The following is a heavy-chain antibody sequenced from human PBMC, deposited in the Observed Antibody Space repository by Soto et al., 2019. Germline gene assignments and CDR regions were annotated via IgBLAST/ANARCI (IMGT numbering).Heavy chain of an antibody. J-gene: IGHJ5*02. CDR1: GGSISSSSYY. D-gene: IGHD1-26*01. CDR3: ASVWELSPNNWFDP. Sequence: SETLSLTCTVSGGSISSSSYYWGWIRQPPGKGLEWIGSIYYSGSTYYNPSLKSRVTISVDTSKNQFSLKLSSVTAADTAVYYCASVWELSPNNWFDPWGQGTLVTVSS. CDR2: IYYSGST. V-gene: IGHV4-39*01.